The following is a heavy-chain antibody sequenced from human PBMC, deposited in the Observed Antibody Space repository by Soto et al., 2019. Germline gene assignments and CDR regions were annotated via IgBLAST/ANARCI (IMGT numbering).Heavy chain of an antibody. J-gene: IGHJ6*02. CDR3: ARDARGTRGFDEMDI. CDR2: INPKSGDT. D-gene: IGHD3-9*01. Sequence: QVQLVQSGAEVKKPGASVKVSCTTSGYIFTDYHIHWVRQAPGQGLEWMGFINPKSGDTDFAQKFTGRVTITRDTSVNLVHMEVSGLMSDDAAVYYCARDARGTRGFDEMDIWGQGTTVAVSS. CDR1: GYIFTDYH. V-gene: IGHV1-2*02.